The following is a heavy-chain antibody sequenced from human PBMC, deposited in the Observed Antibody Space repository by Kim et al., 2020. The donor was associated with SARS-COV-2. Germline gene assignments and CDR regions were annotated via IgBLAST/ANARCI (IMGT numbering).Heavy chain of an antibody. D-gene: IGHD3-9*01. J-gene: IGHJ3*02. V-gene: IGHV4-59*01. CDR3: ARVGYFDWSHVDAFDI. Sequence: SETLSLTCTVSGGSISSYYWSWIRQPPGKGLEWIGYIYYSGSTNYNPSLKSRVTISVDTSKNQFSLKLSSVTAADTAVYYCARVGYFDWSHVDAFDIWGQGTMVTVSS. CDR1: GGSISSYY. CDR2: IYYSGST.